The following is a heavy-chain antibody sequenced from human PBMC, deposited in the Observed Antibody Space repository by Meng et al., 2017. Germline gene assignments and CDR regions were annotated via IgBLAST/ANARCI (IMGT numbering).Heavy chain of an antibody. V-gene: IGHV4-34*01. J-gene: IGHJ4*02. CDR2: INHSGST. D-gene: IGHD6-6*01. CDR1: GGSFSRYY. CDR3: ARRGIAARPFYY. Sequence: QGQLQRWGAGLLKPSETLSLTCAVYGGSFSRYYWSWIRQPPGKGLEWIGEINHSGSTNYNPSLKSRVTISVDTSKNQFSLKLSSVTAADTAVYYCARRGIAARPFYYWGQGTLVTVSS.